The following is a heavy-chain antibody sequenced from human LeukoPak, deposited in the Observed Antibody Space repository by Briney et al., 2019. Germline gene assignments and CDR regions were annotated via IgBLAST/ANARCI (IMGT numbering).Heavy chain of an antibody. J-gene: IGHJ6*03. Sequence: SETLSLTCSVSDDSITMYYWTWIRQPPGKGLEWIEYVDHTGSTNFNPSLNGRVSISRDTTNNLFSLRLRSVTAADTAAYFCARGRVSSSTWYSTYYYYFYMDVWGKGTTVTVSS. CDR1: DDSITMYY. CDR2: VDHTGST. CDR3: ARGRVSSSTWYSTYYYYFYMDV. V-gene: IGHV4-59*01. D-gene: IGHD1-1*01.